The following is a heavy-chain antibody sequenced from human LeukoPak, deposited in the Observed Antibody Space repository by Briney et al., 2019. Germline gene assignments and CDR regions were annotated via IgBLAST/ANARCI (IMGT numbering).Heavy chain of an antibody. V-gene: IGHV3-30*04. D-gene: IGHD3-10*01. CDR3: AKGTMVRGVIFDIDY. Sequence: GGSLRLSCAASGFIFSSYAMHWVRQAPGKGLEWVAVISYDGSNKYYADSVKGRFTISRDNSRNTLYLQMNRLRAEDTAVYYCAKGTMVRGVIFDIDYWGQGTLLTVSS. CDR2: ISYDGSNK. J-gene: IGHJ4*02. CDR1: GFIFSSYA.